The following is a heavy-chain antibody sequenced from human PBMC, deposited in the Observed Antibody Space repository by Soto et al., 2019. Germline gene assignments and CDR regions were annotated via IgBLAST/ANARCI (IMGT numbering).Heavy chain of an antibody. CDR2: INPNSGGT. D-gene: IGHD1-26*01. V-gene: IGHV1-2*04. CDR1: GYTFTGYY. CDR3: ARGGRETYYYYGMDV. J-gene: IGHJ6*02. Sequence: QVQLVQSGAEVKKPGASVKVSCKASGYTFTGYYMHWVRQAPVQGLEWMGWINPNSGGTNYAQKFQGWVTMTRDTSISTAYMELSRLRSDDTAVYYCARGGRETYYYYGMDVWGQGTTVTVSS.